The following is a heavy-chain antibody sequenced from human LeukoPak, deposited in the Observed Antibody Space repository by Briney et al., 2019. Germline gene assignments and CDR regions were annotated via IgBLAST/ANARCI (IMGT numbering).Heavy chain of an antibody. D-gene: IGHD6-19*01. Sequence: GGSLRLSCAASGFIFSSYEMIWVRQAPGKGLEWVSYISSSGSTIYYADSVKGRFTISRDNAKNSLYLQMNSLRAEDTAVYYCARDERTTVGAVAVILYWGQGTLVTVSS. CDR1: GFIFSSYE. CDR2: ISSSGSTI. CDR3: ARDERTTVGAVAVILY. J-gene: IGHJ4*02. V-gene: IGHV3-48*03.